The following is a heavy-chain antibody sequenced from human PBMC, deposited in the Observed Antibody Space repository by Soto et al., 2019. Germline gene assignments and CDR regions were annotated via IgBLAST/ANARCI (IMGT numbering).Heavy chain of an antibody. CDR2: FDPEDGET. CDR1: GYTVTELS. V-gene: IGHV1-24*01. J-gene: IGHJ1*01. CDR3: ATEGHTSTEYFQH. Sequence: ASGKVSCKVSGYTVTELSMHWVRQAPGKVLGWMGGFDPEDGETIYAQKFQGRVTMTEDTSTDTAYMELSSLRSEDTAVYYCATEGHTSTEYFQHWGQGTLVTVSS. D-gene: IGHD6-6*01.